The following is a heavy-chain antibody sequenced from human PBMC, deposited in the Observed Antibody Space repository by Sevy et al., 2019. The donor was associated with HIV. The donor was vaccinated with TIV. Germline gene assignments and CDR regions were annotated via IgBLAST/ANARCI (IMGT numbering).Heavy chain of an antibody. CDR2: ISHDGGTQ. D-gene: IGHD2-21*02. J-gene: IGHJ5*02. CDR3: ARDALPFCGGDCYSHFFDP. Sequence: GGSLRLSCVGSGFTFSSYSFNWVRLAPGKGLEWVSLISHDGGTQFFADSVRGRFTISRDNSKNTLWLEMNSLRPEDKAVYFCARDALPFCGGDCYSHFFDPWGQGTLVTVSS. V-gene: IGHV3-30*04. CDR1: GFTFSSYS.